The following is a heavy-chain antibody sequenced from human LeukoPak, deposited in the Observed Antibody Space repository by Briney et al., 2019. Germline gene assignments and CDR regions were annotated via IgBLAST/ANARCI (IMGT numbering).Heavy chain of an antibody. CDR1: GFTFSSYG. D-gene: IGHD2-2*01. CDR3: ARAPMYCSSTSCYLDY. V-gene: IGHV3-33*01. J-gene: IGHJ4*02. Sequence: PGGSLRLPCAASGFTFSSYGMHWVRQAPGKGLEWVAVIWYDGSNKYYADSVKGRFTISRDNSKNTLYLQMNSLRAEDTAVYYCARAPMYCSSTSCYLDYWGQGTLVTVSS. CDR2: IWYDGSNK.